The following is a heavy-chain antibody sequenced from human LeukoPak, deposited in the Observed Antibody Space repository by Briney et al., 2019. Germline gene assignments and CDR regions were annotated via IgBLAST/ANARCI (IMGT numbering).Heavy chain of an antibody. J-gene: IGHJ4*02. V-gene: IGHV1-18*01. CDR3: ARSGQLEF. D-gene: IGHD6-6*01. CDR1: GYSLSSYG. Sequence: ASVKVSCKASGYSLSSYGISEVRQAPGQGLEWVEWISPYNGHTDYAQRLQCRVTMTTDTSTSTAYMELRSLTSDDTAVYYCARSGQLEFWGQGTLVTVSS. CDR2: ISPYNGHT.